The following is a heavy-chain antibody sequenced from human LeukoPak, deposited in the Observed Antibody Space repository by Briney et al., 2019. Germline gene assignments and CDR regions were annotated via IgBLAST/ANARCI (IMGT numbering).Heavy chain of an antibody. Sequence: GGSLRLSCAASGFTFSNAWMSWVRQAPGKGLEWVGRIKSKTDGGTTDYAAPVKGRFTISRDDSKNTLYLQMNSLKTEDTAVYYCTTGGTTGGADAFDIWGQGTMVTVSS. CDR2: IKSKTDGGTT. D-gene: IGHD1-7*01. CDR3: TTGGTTGGADAFDI. CDR1: GFTFSNAW. V-gene: IGHV3-15*01. J-gene: IGHJ3*02.